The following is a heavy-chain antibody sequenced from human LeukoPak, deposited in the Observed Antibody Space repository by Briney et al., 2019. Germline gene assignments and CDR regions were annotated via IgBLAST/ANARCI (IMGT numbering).Heavy chain of an antibody. CDR1: GGSFSNNY. CDR2: INHDGST. CDR3: TRGFLGLNGGV. V-gene: IGHV4-34*01. Sequence: SETLSLTCAVYGGSFSNNYWNWIRQALGKGLEWIGEINHDGSTNFNPSLKSRVTISLDTSKNQFSLRLSSVTAADTAMYYCTRGFLGLNGGVWGQGTTVTVSS. J-gene: IGHJ6*02. D-gene: IGHD1-26*01.